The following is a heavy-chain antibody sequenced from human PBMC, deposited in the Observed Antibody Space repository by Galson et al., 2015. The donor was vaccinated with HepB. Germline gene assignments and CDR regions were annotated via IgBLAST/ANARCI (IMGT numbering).Heavy chain of an antibody. J-gene: IGHJ4*02. Sequence: SLRLSCAASGFTFSSYAMHWVRQAPGKGLEWVAVISFDGNNKYYADSAKGRFTISRDNSKNTLYLQMNSLRTEDTAVYYCARGLRDSYTFLDNWGQGTLVTVSS. V-gene: IGHV3-30-3*01. CDR3: ARGLRDSYTFLDN. CDR1: GFTFSSYA. D-gene: IGHD5-12*01. CDR2: ISFDGNNK.